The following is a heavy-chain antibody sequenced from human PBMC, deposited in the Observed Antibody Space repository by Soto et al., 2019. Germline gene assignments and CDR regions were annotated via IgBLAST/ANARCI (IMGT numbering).Heavy chain of an antibody. Sequence: ASVKVSCKTSGYTFSNYAISWVRQAPGQGLEWMGWISPYNGNANYTEKFQGRVSMTTDTSTTTAYMELTSLTSDDTAIYYCARAIPLIMAAPDYWGQATLVTVSS. D-gene: IGHD2-8*01. CDR1: GYTFSNYA. CDR3: ARAIPLIMAAPDY. J-gene: IGHJ4*02. V-gene: IGHV1-18*04. CDR2: ISPYNGNA.